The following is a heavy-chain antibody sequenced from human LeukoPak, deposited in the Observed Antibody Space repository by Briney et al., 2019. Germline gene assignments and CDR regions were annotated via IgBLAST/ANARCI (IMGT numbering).Heavy chain of an antibody. J-gene: IGHJ4*02. CDR3: ARDMEATWGLTFDY. D-gene: IGHD3-16*01. Sequence: PSETLSFTCTVSGGSISSYYWSWIRQPPGKGLEWIGYIYYSGSTNYNPSLKSRVTISVDTSKNQFSLKLSSVTAADTAVYYCARDMEATWGLTFDYWGQGTLVTVSS. V-gene: IGHV4-59*01. CDR2: IYYSGST. CDR1: GGSISSYY.